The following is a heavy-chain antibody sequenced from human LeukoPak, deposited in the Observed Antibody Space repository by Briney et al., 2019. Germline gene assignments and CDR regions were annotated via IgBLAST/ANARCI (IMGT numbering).Heavy chain of an antibody. CDR3: ARDRRDNYGYNY. CDR1: GLTFTSYW. D-gene: IGHD5-18*01. V-gene: IGHV3-7*01. Sequence: GGSLRLSCAASGLTFTSYWMSWVRQVSGKGLEWVANIKQDGSEKYYVDSVKGRFTISRDNAKNSLYLQMNSLRAEDTAVYYCARDRRDNYGYNYWGQGTLVTVSS. J-gene: IGHJ4*02. CDR2: IKQDGSEK.